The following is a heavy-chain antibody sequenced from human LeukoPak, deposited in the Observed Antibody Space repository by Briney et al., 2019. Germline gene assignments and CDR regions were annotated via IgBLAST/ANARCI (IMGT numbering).Heavy chain of an antibody. CDR3: VGATLRTHFDY. D-gene: IGHD4-17*01. CDR2: IWYDGSNK. CDR1: GFTFSSYS. V-gene: IGHV3-33*08. J-gene: IGHJ4*02. Sequence: PGGSLRLSCAASGFTFSSYSMNWVRQAPGKGLEWVAVIWYDGSNKYYADSVKGRFTISRDNSKNTLYLQMNSLRAEDTAVYYCVGATLRTHFDYWGQGTLVTVSS.